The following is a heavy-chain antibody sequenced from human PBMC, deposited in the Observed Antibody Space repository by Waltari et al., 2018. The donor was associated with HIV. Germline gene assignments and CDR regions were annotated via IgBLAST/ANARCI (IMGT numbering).Heavy chain of an antibody. V-gene: IGHV3-30*02. Sequence: QVQLVESGGGVVQPGGSLRLSCAASGFTSSSYCMHWVRQAPGKGLEWVTFIRYDGSKKHYADSVKGRFTISRDNSDNTLYLEMNSLRTEDTAVYYCATNIVVAATGTFDYWGQEPGSSSPQ. D-gene: IGHD2-15*01. CDR1: GFTSSSYC. CDR2: IRYDGSKK. CDR3: ATNIVVAATGTFDY. J-gene: IGHJ4*01.